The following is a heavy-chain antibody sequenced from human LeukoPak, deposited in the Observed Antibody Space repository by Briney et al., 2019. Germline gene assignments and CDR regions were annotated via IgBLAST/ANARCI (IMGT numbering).Heavy chain of an antibody. Sequence: GRSLRLSCAASGFTFSRHGMHWVRRAPGKGLEWVAVIGDTGRAKYYADSVEGRFTASRDNFKNTLYLEMNSLRYDDTAPYYCAREAAWGNWYFDHWGRGTLVTVSS. CDR3: AREAAWGNWYFDH. D-gene: IGHD3-16*01. CDR2: IGDTGRAK. CDR1: GFTFSRHG. J-gene: IGHJ2*01. V-gene: IGHV3-33*08.